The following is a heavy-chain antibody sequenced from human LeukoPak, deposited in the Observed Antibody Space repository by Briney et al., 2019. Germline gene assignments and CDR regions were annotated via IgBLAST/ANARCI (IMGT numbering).Heavy chain of an antibody. CDR1: AFTFNNYW. CDR2: IKQDGSEK. Sequence: GGSLRLSCVASAFTFNNYWMNWVRQAPGKGLEWVANIKQDGSEKYYVDSVKGRFTISRDNARNSLYLQMNSLRAEDTAVYYCARAKPYYDILTYYGDYWGQGTLATVSS. CDR3: ARAKPYYDILTYYGDY. J-gene: IGHJ4*02. V-gene: IGHV3-7*01. D-gene: IGHD3-9*01.